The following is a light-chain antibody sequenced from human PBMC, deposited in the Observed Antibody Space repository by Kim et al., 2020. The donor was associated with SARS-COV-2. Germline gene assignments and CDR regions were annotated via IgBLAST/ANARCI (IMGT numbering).Light chain of an antibody. CDR3: QQANSFPLT. Sequence: ASVGDTVTITWRASQGISSWLAWYQQKPGKAPKLLIYTASSLKNGVPSRFSGSGFGTDFTLTITSLQPEDFATYYCQQANSFPLTFGGGTKVDIK. CDR2: TAS. J-gene: IGKJ4*01. V-gene: IGKV1D-12*01. CDR1: QGISSW.